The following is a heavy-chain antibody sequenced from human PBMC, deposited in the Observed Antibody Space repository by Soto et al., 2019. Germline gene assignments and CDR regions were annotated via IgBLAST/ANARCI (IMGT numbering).Heavy chain of an antibody. J-gene: IGHJ4*02. V-gene: IGHV4-30-2*01. Sequence: QLQLQESGSGLVKPSQTLSLTCAVSGGSISSGGYSWSWIRQPPGKGLEWIGYIYHSGSTYYNPSLQSRVTIAVDRSKNQFSLKRSSVTAADTAVYYCARAGGLGAVAADYWGQGTLVTVSS. CDR3: ARAGGLGAVAADY. CDR1: GGSISSGGYS. CDR2: IYHSGST. D-gene: IGHD6-19*01.